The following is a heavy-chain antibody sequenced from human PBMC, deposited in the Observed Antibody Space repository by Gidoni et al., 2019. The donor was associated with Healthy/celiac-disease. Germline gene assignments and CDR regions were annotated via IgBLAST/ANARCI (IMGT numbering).Heavy chain of an antibody. J-gene: IGHJ4*02. D-gene: IGHD4-17*01. CDR1: GFTFSDYY. Sequence: QVQLVESGGGLVKPGGSLRLSCAASGFTFSDYYMSWIRQAPGKGLEWVSYISSSSSYTNYADSVKGRFTISRDNAKNSLYLQMNSLRAEDTAVYYCARYLGEDMTTVTTGYFDYWGQGTLVTVSS. CDR3: ARYLGEDMTTVTTGYFDY. V-gene: IGHV3-11*06. CDR2: ISSSSSYT.